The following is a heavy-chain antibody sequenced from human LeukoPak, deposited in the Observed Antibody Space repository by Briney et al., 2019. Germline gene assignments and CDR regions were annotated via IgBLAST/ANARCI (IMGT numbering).Heavy chain of an antibody. CDR2: ISGSGGST. CDR3: AKDSGPDDAFDI. D-gene: IGHD3-10*01. CDR1: GSTFSSYA. V-gene: IGHV3-23*01. J-gene: IGHJ3*02. Sequence: GGSLRLSCAASGSTFSSYAMSWVRQAPGKGLEWVSAISGSGGSTYYADSVKGRFTISRDNSKNTLYLQMNSLRAEDTAVYYCAKDSGPDDAFDIWGQGTMVTVSS.